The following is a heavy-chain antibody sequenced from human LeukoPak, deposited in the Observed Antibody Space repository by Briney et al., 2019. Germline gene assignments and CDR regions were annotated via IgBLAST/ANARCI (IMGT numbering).Heavy chain of an antibody. D-gene: IGHD1-1*01. CDR1: SVSINNYF. Sequence: SETLSLTCTVSSVSINNYFWSWIRQSPGKGLEWIGYMSYSGSTNFNPSLKSRVTISRDKSKNQLSLKLNSVTAADTAVYYCVRDRDGSWYFDLWGRGTLVTVSS. J-gene: IGHJ2*01. V-gene: IGHV4-59*01. CDR2: MSYSGST. CDR3: VRDRDGSWYFDL.